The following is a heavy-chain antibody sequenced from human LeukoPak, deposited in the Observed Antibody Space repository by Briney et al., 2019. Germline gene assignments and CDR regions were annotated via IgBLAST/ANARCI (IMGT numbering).Heavy chain of an antibody. V-gene: IGHV1-18*01. CDR2: ISAYNGNT. D-gene: IGHD5-12*01. CDR3: ARDPVDIVATAHFDY. Sequence: ISAYNGNTNYAQNLQGRVTMTTDTSTSTAYMELRSLRSDDTAVYYCARDPVDIVATAHFDYWGQGTLVTVSS. J-gene: IGHJ4*02.